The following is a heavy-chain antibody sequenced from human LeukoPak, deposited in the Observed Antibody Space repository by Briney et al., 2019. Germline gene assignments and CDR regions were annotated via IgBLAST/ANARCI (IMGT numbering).Heavy chain of an antibody. CDR2: IISDGSSA. J-gene: IGHJ5*02. CDR1: GFTFSSYW. D-gene: IGHD1-14*01. Sequence: GGSLRLSCAASGFTFSSYWMHWVRQAPGKGLVWVSRIISDGSSASYADSVKGRFTISRDNSKNTLYLQMDSLRAEDTALYYCAKGSGINHYHWIDPWGQGTLVTVSS. CDR3: AKGSGINHYHWIDP. V-gene: IGHV3-74*01.